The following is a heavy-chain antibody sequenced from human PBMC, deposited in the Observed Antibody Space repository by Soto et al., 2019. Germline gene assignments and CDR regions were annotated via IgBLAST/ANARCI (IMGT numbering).Heavy chain of an antibody. Sequence: VQLVESGGGVVQPGRSLRLSCAASGFTFSDYAMHWVRQAPGKGLEWVAVVSHDGRNTHYPDSVKGRFTISRDSSKNTVSLEMTSLGAEDSAAYYPTKGGRPCLGTSGLNYWGQGALVTVPS. CDR2: VSHDGRNT. V-gene: IGHV3-30*18. J-gene: IGHJ4*02. CDR1: GFTFSDYA. D-gene: IGHD3-16*01. CDR3: TKGGRPCLGTSGLNY.